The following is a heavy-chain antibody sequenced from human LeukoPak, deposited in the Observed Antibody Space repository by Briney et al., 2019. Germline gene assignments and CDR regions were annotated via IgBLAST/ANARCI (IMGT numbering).Heavy chain of an antibody. D-gene: IGHD6-19*01. J-gene: IGHJ4*02. Sequence: GGSLRLSCAASGFTFSSYWMHWVRQAPGEGLVWVSRINSDGSTTNYADSVKGRFTISRDNAKNTLYLQMNSLRDEDTAVYYCAKFGGGSYSSGWYFRDWGQGTLVTVSS. V-gene: IGHV3-74*01. CDR3: AKFGGGSYSSGWYFRD. CDR1: GFTFSSYW. CDR2: INSDGSTT.